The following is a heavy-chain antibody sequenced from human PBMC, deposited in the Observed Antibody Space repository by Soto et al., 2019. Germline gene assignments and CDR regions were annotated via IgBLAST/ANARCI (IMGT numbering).Heavy chain of an antibody. D-gene: IGHD3-3*01. CDR1: GGTLSSYT. CDR3: EREKFVEWLLPPSGFDY. J-gene: IGHJ4*02. V-gene: IGHV1-69*08. CDR2: IIPILGIA. Sequence: QVQLVQSGAEVKKPGSSVKVSCKASGGTLSSYTISWVRQASGQGLECMGRIIPILGIATYALKFQGSVTITADKATRAAYRGLSSLRSVDTTVYYCEREKFVEWLLPPSGFDYWGQRTLVTVSS.